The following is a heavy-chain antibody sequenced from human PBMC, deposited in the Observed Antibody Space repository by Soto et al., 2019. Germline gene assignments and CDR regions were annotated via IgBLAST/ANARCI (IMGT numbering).Heavy chain of an antibody. Sequence: SGPTLVNPTQTLTLTCTFSGFSLSTSGVGVGWIRQPPGKTLEWLALIYWDDDKRYSPSLKSRLTITKDTSKNQVVLTMTNMDPVDTATYYCAHTFLEWLLYEPYYYYMAVWGKGTTDTVSS. CDR2: IYWDDDK. J-gene: IGHJ6*03. CDR3: AHTFLEWLLYEPYYYYMAV. D-gene: IGHD3-3*01. V-gene: IGHV2-5*02. CDR1: GFSLSTSGVG.